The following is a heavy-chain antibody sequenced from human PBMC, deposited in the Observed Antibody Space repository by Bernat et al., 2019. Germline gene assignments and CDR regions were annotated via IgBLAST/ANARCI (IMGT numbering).Heavy chain of an antibody. D-gene: IGHD7-27*01. J-gene: IGHJ4*02. CDR3: ARGNWGSLGYFDY. Sequence: QVQLVESGGGVVQPGRSLRLSCAASGFSFSTYAMHWVRQAPGKGLEWVAVISYDGSSKYYADSVKGRFTISSDNSKNTLYLQMNSLRVEDTAVHYCARGNWGSLGYFDYWGQGTLVTVSS. CDR1: GFSFSTYA. CDR2: ISYDGSSK. V-gene: IGHV3-30-3*01.